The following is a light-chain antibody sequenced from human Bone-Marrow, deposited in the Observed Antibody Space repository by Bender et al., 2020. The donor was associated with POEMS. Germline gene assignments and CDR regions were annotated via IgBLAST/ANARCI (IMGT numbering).Light chain of an antibody. CDR1: SSNIGKNY. V-gene: IGLV1-47*01. J-gene: IGLJ2*01. CDR3: VAWDDTLNGWV. CDR2: RNN. Sequence: QSVLTQPPSASGTPGQTVTISCSGSSSNIGKNYVYWYQQLPGTAPKLLIYRNNQRPSGVPDRFSGSKSGTSASLAISGLHSEDEADYYCVAWDDTLNGWVFGGGTKLTVL.